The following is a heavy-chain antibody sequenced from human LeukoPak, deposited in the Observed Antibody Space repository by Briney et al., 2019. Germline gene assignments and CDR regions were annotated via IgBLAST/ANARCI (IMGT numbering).Heavy chain of an antibody. D-gene: IGHD5-18*01. CDR1: GGSISSSSYY. Sequence: SETLSLTCTVSGGSISSSSYYWGWIRQPPGKGLGWIGSIYYSGSTYYNPSLKSRVTISVDTSKNQFSLKLSSVTAADTAVYYCARAPGYSYGFDYWGQGTLVTVSS. CDR2: IYYSGST. V-gene: IGHV4-39*07. J-gene: IGHJ4*02. CDR3: ARAPGYSYGFDY.